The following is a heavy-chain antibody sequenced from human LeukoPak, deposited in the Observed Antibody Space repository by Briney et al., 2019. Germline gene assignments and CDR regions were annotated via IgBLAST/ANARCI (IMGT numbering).Heavy chain of an antibody. CDR2: IIPIFGTA. CDR3: AREVGSIAAAGIDP. J-gene: IGHJ5*02. D-gene: IGHD6-13*01. CDR1: GYTFTSYY. V-gene: IGHV1-69*13. Sequence: SVKVSCKASGYTFTSYYMHWVRQAPGQGLEWMGGIIPIFGTANYAQKFQGRVTITADESTSTAYMELSSLRSEDTAVYYCAREVGSIAAAGIDPWGQGTLVTVSS.